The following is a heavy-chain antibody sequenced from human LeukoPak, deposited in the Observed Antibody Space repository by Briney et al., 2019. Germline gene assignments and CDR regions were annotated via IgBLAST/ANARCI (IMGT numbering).Heavy chain of an antibody. CDR3: ARIVGVGYFDY. Sequence: GRSLRLSCAASGFTFSSHAMHWVLQAPGKGLEWVSSISSSSSYIYYADSVKGRFTISRDNAKNSLYLQMNSLRAEDTAVYYCARIVGVGYFDYWGQGTLVTVSS. D-gene: IGHD2-15*01. CDR1: GFTFSSHA. J-gene: IGHJ4*02. V-gene: IGHV3-21*01. CDR2: ISSSSSYI.